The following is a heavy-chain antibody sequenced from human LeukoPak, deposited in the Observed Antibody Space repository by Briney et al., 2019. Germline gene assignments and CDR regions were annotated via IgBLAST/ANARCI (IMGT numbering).Heavy chain of an antibody. CDR2: IYSGGST. Sequence: GGSLRLSCAASGFTVSSNYMSWVRQAPGKGLEWVSVIYSGGSTYYADSVKGRFTISRDNSKNTLYPQMNSLRAEDTAVYYCARGGPTVTPLDYWGQGTLVTVSS. D-gene: IGHD4-17*01. CDR3: ARGGPTVTPLDY. V-gene: IGHV3-66*01. CDR1: GFTVSSNY. J-gene: IGHJ4*02.